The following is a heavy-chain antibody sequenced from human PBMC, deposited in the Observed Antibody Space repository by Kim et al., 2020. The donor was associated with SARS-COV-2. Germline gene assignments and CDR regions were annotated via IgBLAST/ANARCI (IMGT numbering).Heavy chain of an antibody. Sequence: SQTLSLTCAVYGGSFSGYYWSWIRQPPGKGLEWIGEINHSGSTNYNPSLKSRVTISVDTSKNQFSLKLSSVTAADTAVYYCARGHRFGMDVWGQGTTVTVSS. CDR3: ARGHRFGMDV. J-gene: IGHJ6*02. CDR2: INHSGST. V-gene: IGHV4-34*01. CDR1: GGSFSGYY.